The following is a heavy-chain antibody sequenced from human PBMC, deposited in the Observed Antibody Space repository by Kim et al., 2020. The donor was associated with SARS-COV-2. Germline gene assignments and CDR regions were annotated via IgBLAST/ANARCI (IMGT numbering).Heavy chain of an antibody. J-gene: IGHJ3*02. V-gene: IGHV4-4*02. D-gene: IGHD2-15*01. Sequence: PSLKSRVTISVDKSKNQFSLKLSSVTAADTAVYYCARGGYCSGGSCLSDIWGQGTMVTVSS. CDR3: ARGGYCSGGSCLSDI.